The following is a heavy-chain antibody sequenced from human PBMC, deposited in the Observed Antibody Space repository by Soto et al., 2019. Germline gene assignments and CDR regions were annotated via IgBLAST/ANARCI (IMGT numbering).Heavy chain of an antibody. CDR1: GGSFSGYY. CDR2: INHSGST. V-gene: IGHV4-34*01. CDR3: ARAYSSSWKFLDY. J-gene: IGHJ4*02. D-gene: IGHD6-13*01. Sequence: QVQLQQWGAGLLKPSETLSLTCAVYGGSFSGYYWSWIRQPPGKGLEWIGEINHSGSTNYNPSLKSRVTISVDTSKTQFSLKLHSVTAADTAVYYCARAYSSSWKFLDYWGQGTLVTVSS.